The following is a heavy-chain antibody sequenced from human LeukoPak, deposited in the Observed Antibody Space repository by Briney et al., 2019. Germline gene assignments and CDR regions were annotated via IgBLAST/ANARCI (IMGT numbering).Heavy chain of an antibody. D-gene: IGHD5-18*01. CDR2: INHSGST. V-gene: IGHV4-34*01. CDR1: GGSFSGYY. Sequence: PSETLSLTSAVYGGSFSGYYWSWIRQPPGKGLEWIGEINHSGSTNYNPSLKSRVTISVDTSKNQFSLKLSSVTAADTAVYYCARKQLWSNYFDYWGQGTLVTVSS. CDR3: ARKQLWSNYFDY. J-gene: IGHJ4*02.